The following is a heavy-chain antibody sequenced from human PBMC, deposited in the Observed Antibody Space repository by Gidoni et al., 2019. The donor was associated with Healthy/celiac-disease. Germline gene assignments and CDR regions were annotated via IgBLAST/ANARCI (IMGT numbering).Heavy chain of an antibody. J-gene: IGHJ4*02. CDR1: GFTFSSYW. Sequence: EVQLVESGGGLVQPGGSLRLSCAASGFTFSSYWMRWVRQAPGKGLEWVANIKQDGSEKYYVDSVKGRFTISRDNAKNSLYLQMNSLRAEDTAVYYCASISGSFDFDYWGQGTLVTVSS. CDR2: IKQDGSEK. D-gene: IGHD1-26*01. CDR3: ASISGSFDFDY. V-gene: IGHV3-7*01.